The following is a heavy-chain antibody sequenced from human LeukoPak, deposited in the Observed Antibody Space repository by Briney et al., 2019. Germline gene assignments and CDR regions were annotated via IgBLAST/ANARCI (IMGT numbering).Heavy chain of an antibody. J-gene: IGHJ4*02. Sequence: SETLSLTCAVSGGSISSSNWWSWIRQPPGKGLEWIGEIYHSGSTNYNPSLKSRVTISVDKSKNQFSLKLSSVTAADTAVYYCARDPVGATPSLVDYWGQGTLVTVSS. CDR2: IYHSGST. D-gene: IGHD1-26*01. V-gene: IGHV4-4*02. CDR3: ARDPVGATPSLVDY. CDR1: GGSISSSNW.